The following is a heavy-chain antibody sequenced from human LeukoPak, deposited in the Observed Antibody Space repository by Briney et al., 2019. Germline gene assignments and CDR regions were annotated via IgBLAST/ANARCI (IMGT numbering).Heavy chain of an antibody. J-gene: IGHJ6*03. CDR2: IWYDGSNK. V-gene: IGHV3-33*06. CDR3: AKAPYCSGGSCYYYYYMDV. Sequence: PGGSLRLSCAASGFTLSSYGMHWVRQAPGKGLEWVAVIWYDGSNKYYADSVKGRFTISRDNSKNTLYLQMNSLRAEDTAVYYCAKAPYCSGGSCYYYYYMDVWGKGTTVTVSS. D-gene: IGHD2-15*01. CDR1: GFTLSSYG.